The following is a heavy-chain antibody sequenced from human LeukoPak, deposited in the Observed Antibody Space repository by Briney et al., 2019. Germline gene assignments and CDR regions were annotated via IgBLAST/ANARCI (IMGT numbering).Heavy chain of an antibody. Sequence: GGSLRLSCAASGFSFTNYDMSWVRQAPGKGLEWVSSISGSSSYIFYAESVKGRFTVSRDNAKKSLYLQMNSLRVEDSAVYYCANHEPDSYGYYMGVWGEGTTVSVSS. V-gene: IGHV3-21*01. J-gene: IGHJ6*03. CDR3: ANHEPDSYGYYMGV. CDR1: GFSFTNYD. D-gene: IGHD5-18*01. CDR2: ISGSSSYI.